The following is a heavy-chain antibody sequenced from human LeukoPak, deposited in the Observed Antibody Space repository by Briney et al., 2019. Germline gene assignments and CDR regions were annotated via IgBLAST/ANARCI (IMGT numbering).Heavy chain of an antibody. CDR2: INPSGGST. D-gene: IGHD1-14*01. J-gene: IGHJ4*02. V-gene: IGHV1-46*01. CDR1: GYTFTSYY. CDR3: ARAMTPAYYFHY. Sequence: ASVTVSCKASGYTFTSYYMHWVRQAPGQGLEWMGIINPSGGSTSYARKFQGRVTMTRDTSTSTVYMELSSLRSEDTAVYYCARAMTPAYYFHYWGQGTLVTVSS.